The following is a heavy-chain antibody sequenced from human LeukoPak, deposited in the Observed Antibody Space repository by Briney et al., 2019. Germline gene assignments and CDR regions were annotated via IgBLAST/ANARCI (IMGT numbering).Heavy chain of an antibody. CDR2: ISYDGSNK. D-gene: IGHD3-10*01. CDR1: GFTFSSYG. J-gene: IGHJ6*04. CDR3: AKDSRDSYGSGSSGGMDV. Sequence: GRSLRLSCAASGFTFSSYGMHWVRQAPGKGLEWVAVISYDGSNKYYADSVKGRFTISRDNSKNTLYLQMNSLRAEDTAVYYCAKDSRDSYGSGSSGGMDVWGKGTTVTVSS. V-gene: IGHV3-30*18.